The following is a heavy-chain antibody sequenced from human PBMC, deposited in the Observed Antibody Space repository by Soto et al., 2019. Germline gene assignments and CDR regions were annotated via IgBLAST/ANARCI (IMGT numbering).Heavy chain of an antibody. CDR1: GFTLSSYG. CDR2: ISYDGSNK. Sequence: GGSLRLSCAASGFTLSSYGMHWVRQAPGKGLEWVAVISYDGSNKYYADSVKGRFTISRENSKNTLYLKMNSLRTEDTDVYYCAKDSRVTYYYYGMDVWGQGTTVTVSS. J-gene: IGHJ6*02. CDR3: AKDSRVTYYYYGMDV. V-gene: IGHV3-30*18. D-gene: IGHD3-10*01.